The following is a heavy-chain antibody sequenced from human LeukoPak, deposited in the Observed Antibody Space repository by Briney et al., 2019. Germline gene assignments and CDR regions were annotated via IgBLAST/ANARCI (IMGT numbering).Heavy chain of an antibody. CDR3: VRDALPHYDFWGGYSADTFDL. CDR2: ISSDGSNK. V-gene: IGHV3-30-3*01. J-gene: IGHJ3*01. D-gene: IGHD3-3*01. Sequence: HPGRSLRLSCAASGFTFSNYVMHWVRQAPGKGLEWVAFISSDGSNKYYADSVKGRFTISRDNPKNTLYLQMNSLRVEDTAIYYCVRDALPHYDFWGGYSADTFDLWGQGTVVTVSS. CDR1: GFTFSNYV.